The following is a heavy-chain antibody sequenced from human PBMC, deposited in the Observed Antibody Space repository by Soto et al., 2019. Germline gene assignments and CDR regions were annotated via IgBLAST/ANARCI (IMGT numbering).Heavy chain of an antibody. V-gene: IGHV1-69*12. CDR3: ARDPADEYQLSSDY. CDR2: IIPIFGTA. Sequence: QVQLVQSGAEVKKPGSSVKVSYKASGDTFSSYAISWVRQAPGQRLEWMGGIIPIFGTANYAQKFQGRVTITAHESTSTAYMELSSLRSEDTAVYYCARDPADEYQLSSDYWGQGTLVTVSS. D-gene: IGHD2-2*01. J-gene: IGHJ4*02. CDR1: GDTFSSYA.